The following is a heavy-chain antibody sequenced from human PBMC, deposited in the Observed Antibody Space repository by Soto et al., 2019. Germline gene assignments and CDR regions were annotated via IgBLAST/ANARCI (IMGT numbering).Heavy chain of an antibody. J-gene: IGHJ4*02. CDR1: VGSISSYY. CDR3: AREKHIGGELDY. D-gene: IGHD2-21*01. V-gene: IGHV4-59*01. CDR2: IYYSGST. Sequence: QVQLQESGPGLVKPSETLSLTCTVSVGSISSYYWSWIRQPPGKGLEWIGYIYYSGSTNYNPSRKSRVTISVDTSKNQFSLKLSSVTAADTAVYYCAREKHIGGELDYWGQGTLVTGSS.